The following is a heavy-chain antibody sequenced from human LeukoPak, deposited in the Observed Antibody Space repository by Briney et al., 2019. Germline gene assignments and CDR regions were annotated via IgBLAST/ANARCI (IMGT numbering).Heavy chain of an antibody. CDR1: GGSFSGYY. CDR2: INHSGST. CDR3: ARSDGDYHWYFDL. D-gene: IGHD4-17*01. V-gene: IGHV4-34*09. Sequence: SETLSLTCAVYGGSFSGYYWSWIRQPPGKGLEWIGEINHSGSTNYNPSLKSRVTISVDTSKNQFSLKLSSVTAADTAVYYCARSDGDYHWYFDLWGRGTLVTVSS. J-gene: IGHJ2*01.